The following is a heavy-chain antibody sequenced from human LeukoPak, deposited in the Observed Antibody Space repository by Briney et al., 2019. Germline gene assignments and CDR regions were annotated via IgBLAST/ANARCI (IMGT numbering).Heavy chain of an antibody. CDR2: IYYSGST. V-gene: IGHV4-59*01. D-gene: IGHD3-10*01. CDR3: ARSRITMVRGVIIPSFDY. Sequence: PSETVSLTCTVSGGSISSYYWSWIRQPPGKGLEWIGYIYYSGSTNYNPSLKSRVTISVDTSKNQFSLKLSSVTAADTAVYYCARSRITMVRGVIIPSFDYWGQGTLVTVSS. CDR1: GGSISSYY. J-gene: IGHJ4*02.